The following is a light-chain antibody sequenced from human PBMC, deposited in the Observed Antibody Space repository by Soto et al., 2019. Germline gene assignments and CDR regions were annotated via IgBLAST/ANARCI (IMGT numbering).Light chain of an antibody. CDR3: QQYQSYST. Sequence: DIQMTQSPSTLSASVGDRVTITCRASQSIESWLAWYKQKPGKAPKVLIYKASSLESGVPSRFSGSGSGTEFTLTISSLQPGDFATYYCQQYQSYSTFGQGTKVEMK. V-gene: IGKV1-5*03. J-gene: IGKJ1*01. CDR1: QSIESW. CDR2: KAS.